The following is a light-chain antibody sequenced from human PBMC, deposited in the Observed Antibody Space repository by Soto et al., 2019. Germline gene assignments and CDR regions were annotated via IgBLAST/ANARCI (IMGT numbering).Light chain of an antibody. J-gene: IGKJ3*01. Sequence: DIQMTQSPSSLSASVGDRVTITCRASQSISGYLNWYQQKPGKAPKLLIYAASSLQSGVPSRFSGSGSGTDFTLTISSLQPEDFATYYCQQSYSTPRTVGPGTKVDIK. V-gene: IGKV1-39*01. CDR2: AAS. CDR3: QQSYSTPRT. CDR1: QSISGY.